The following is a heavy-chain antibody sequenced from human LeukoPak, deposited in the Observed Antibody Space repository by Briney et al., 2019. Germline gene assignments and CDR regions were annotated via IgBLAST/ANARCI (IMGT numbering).Heavy chain of an antibody. CDR1: GFTFSSYG. D-gene: IGHD3-22*01. Sequence: PGGSLRLSCAASGFTFSSYGMHWVRQAPGKGLEWVAFIRYDGSNKYYADSVKGRFTISRDNSKNTLYLQMNSLRAEDTAVYYCAKEVEYYYDSSGFWGQGTLVTVSS. CDR3: AKEVEYYYDSSGF. CDR2: IRYDGSNK. J-gene: IGHJ4*02. V-gene: IGHV3-30*02.